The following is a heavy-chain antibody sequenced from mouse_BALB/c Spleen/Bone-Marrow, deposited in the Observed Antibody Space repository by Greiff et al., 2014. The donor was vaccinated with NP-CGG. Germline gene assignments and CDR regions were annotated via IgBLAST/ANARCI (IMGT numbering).Heavy chain of an antibody. V-gene: IGHV1-4*02. Sequence: VQLQQSAAELARPGASVKMSCKASGYIFTSYTMHWVKQRPGQGLEWIGYFNPSSGYIEYNQKFKDKTTLTADKSSSTAYIQLSSLTSEDSAVYYCARLNYGYWFAYWGQGTLVTVSA. CDR3: ARLNYGYWFAY. CDR1: GYIFTSYT. CDR2: FNPSSGYI. D-gene: IGHD1-2*01. J-gene: IGHJ3*01.